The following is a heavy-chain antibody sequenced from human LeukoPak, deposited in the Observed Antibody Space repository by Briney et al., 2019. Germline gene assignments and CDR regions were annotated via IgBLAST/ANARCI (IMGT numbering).Heavy chain of an antibody. Sequence: ASVKVSCKASGGTFSSYAISWVRQAPGQGLEWMGGIIPIFGSATSAQRFQGRVTMTADESTNTAYMELSSLRSEDTAIYYCAINRPTSLSNWFDPWGQGTLVIVSS. CDR2: IIPIFGSA. CDR3: AINRPTSLSNWFDP. D-gene: IGHD6-6*01. J-gene: IGHJ5*02. V-gene: IGHV1-69*13. CDR1: GGTFSSYA.